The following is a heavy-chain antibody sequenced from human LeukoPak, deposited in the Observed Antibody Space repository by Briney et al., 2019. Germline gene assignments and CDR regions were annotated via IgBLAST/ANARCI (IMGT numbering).Heavy chain of an antibody. Sequence: GRSLRLSCAASGFTFDDYAMHWVRQAPGKGLEWVSGISWNSGSIGYADSVKGRSTISRDNAKNSLYLQMNSLRAEDTALYYCAKAGCSGGSCYDYWGQGTLVTVSS. CDR2: ISWNSGSI. CDR1: GFTFDDYA. J-gene: IGHJ4*02. D-gene: IGHD2-15*01. CDR3: AKAGCSGGSCYDY. V-gene: IGHV3-9*01.